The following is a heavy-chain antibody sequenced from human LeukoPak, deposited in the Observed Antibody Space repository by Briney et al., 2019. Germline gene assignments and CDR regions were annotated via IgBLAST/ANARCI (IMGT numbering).Heavy chain of an antibody. Sequence: ASVKVSCKVYGYTLTELSMHWVRQAPGKGLEWMGGFDPEDGETIYAQKFQGRVTMTEDTSTDTAYMELSSLRSEDTAVYYCATGGFGELLFYFDYWGQGTLVTVSS. D-gene: IGHD3-10*01. V-gene: IGHV1-24*01. J-gene: IGHJ4*02. CDR1: GYTLTELS. CDR2: FDPEDGET. CDR3: ATGGFGELLFYFDY.